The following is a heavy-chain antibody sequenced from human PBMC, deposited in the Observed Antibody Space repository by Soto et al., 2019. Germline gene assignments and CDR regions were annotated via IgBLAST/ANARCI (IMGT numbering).Heavy chain of an antibody. CDR3: ARIRATDYEIDY. CDR1: GFTFSSYG. Sequence: GGSLRLSCAASGFTFSSYGMHWVRQAPGKGLEWVAVIWYDGSNKYYADSVKGRFTISRDNSKNTLYLQMNSLRAEDTAVYFCARIRATDYEIDYWGQGTLVTVSS. D-gene: IGHD3-22*01. V-gene: IGHV3-33*01. J-gene: IGHJ4*02. CDR2: IWYDGSNK.